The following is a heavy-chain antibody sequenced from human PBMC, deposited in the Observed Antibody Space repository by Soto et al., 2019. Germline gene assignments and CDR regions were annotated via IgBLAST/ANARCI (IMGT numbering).Heavy chain of an antibody. CDR1: GYTCNFYG. CDR2: ISGFNGNT. Sequence: GASVKVSCKASGYTCNFYGITGVLQAPVRGLDWMGWISGFNGNTNYAADLQGRVTMTTDTSTSTAYMELRGLRSVDTAVYYCARIGVSSGHESPDFDSWGQGTLVTVSS. J-gene: IGHJ4*02. V-gene: IGHV1-18*01. CDR3: ARIGVSSGHESPDFDS. D-gene: IGHD3-16*01.